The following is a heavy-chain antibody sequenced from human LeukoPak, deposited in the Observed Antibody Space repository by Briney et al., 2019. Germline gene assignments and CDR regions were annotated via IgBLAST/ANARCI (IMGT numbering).Heavy chain of an antibody. J-gene: IGHJ4*02. CDR1: GFTFSSYG. Sequence: HPGGSLRLSCAASGFTFSSYGMSWVRQAPGKGLEWVSAIGGRDGSIYYADSVKGRFTISRDNSKNTLYVQMNSLRAEDTAVYYCAKGHYYGSGSLDYWGQGTLVTVSS. CDR3: AKGHYYGSGSLDY. CDR2: IGGRDGSI. V-gene: IGHV3-23*01. D-gene: IGHD3-10*01.